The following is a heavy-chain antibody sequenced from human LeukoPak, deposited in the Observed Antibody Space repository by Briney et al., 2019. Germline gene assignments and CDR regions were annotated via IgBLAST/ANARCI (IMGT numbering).Heavy chain of an antibody. CDR2: ISYDGSNK. V-gene: IGHV3-30*18. Sequence: GRSLRLSCAASGFTFSSYGMHWVRQAPGKGLEWVAVISYDGSNKYYADSVKGRFTISRDNSKNTLCLQMNSLRAEDTAVYYCAKEGYYGSGRTSFDIWGQGTMVTVSS. J-gene: IGHJ3*02. CDR1: GFTFSSYG. D-gene: IGHD3-10*01. CDR3: AKEGYYGSGRTSFDI.